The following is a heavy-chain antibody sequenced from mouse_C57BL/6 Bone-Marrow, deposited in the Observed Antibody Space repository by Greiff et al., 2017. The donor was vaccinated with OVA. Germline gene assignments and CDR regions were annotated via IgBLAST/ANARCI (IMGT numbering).Heavy chain of an antibody. CDR3: ARQLRLPYEDY. D-gene: IGHD3-2*02. Sequence: QVQLQQPGAELVRPGTSVKLSCKASGYTFTSYWMHWVKQRPGQGLEWIGVIDPSDSYTNYNQKFKGKATLTVDTSSSTAYMQLSSLTSEDSAVYYSARQLRLPYEDYWGQGTTLTVSS. CDR1: GYTFTSYW. J-gene: IGHJ2*01. V-gene: IGHV1-59*01. CDR2: IDPSDSYT.